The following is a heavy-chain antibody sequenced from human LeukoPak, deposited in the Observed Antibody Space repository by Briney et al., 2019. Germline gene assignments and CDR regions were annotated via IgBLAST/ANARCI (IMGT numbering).Heavy chain of an antibody. CDR3: AREDQGIQLCDY. Sequence: PSETLSLTCTVSGGSISSSSYYWGWIRQPPGKGLEWIGSIYYSGSTYYNPSLKSRVTISVDTSKNQFSLKLSSVTAADTAVYYCAREDQGIQLCDYWGQGTLVTVSS. D-gene: IGHD5-18*01. J-gene: IGHJ4*02. CDR1: GGSISSSSYY. V-gene: IGHV4-39*07. CDR2: IYYSGST.